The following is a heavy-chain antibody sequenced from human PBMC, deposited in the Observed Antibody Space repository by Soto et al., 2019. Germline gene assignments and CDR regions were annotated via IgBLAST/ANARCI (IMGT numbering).Heavy chain of an antibody. CDR2: ISGSGGST. CDR1: GFTFSSYA. D-gene: IGHD3-22*01. V-gene: IGHV3-23*01. CDR3: AKSARVLLYYYDSSGYLVY. Sequence: PGGSLRLSCAASGFTFSSYAMSWVRQAPGKGLEWVSAISGSGGSTYYADSVKGRFTISRDNSKNTLYLQMNSLRAEDTAVYYCAKSARVLLYYYDSSGYLVYWGQGTLVTVYS. J-gene: IGHJ4*02.